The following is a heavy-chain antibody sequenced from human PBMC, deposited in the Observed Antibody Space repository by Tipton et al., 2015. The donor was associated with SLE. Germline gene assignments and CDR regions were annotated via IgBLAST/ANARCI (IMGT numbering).Heavy chain of an antibody. CDR3: AMDILTSYPYDLDV. CDR2: IYSDDTK. Sequence: GSLRLSCAASGFPVSNNSMSWVRQAPGKGLEWVSIIYSDDTKHYADSVKGRFTISRDNSKNTLYLQMNSLRPEDTALYYCAMDILTSYPYDLDVWGQGTTVTVSS. D-gene: IGHD3-9*01. CDR1: GFPVSNNS. V-gene: IGHV3-53*05. J-gene: IGHJ6*02.